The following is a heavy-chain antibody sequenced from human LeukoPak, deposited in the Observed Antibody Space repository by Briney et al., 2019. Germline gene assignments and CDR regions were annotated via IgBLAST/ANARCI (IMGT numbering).Heavy chain of an antibody. CDR2: INPNSGGT. CDR3: ARGVCSSTSCYSWFDP. J-gene: IGHJ5*02. D-gene: IGHD2-2*01. CDR1: GYTFTGYY. V-gene: IGHV1-2*02. Sequence: ASVKVSRKASGYTFTGYYMHWVRQAPGQGLEWMGWINPNSGGTNYAQKFQGRVTMTRDTSNSTAYMELGRLRSDDTAVYYCARGVCSSTSCYSWFDPWGQGTLVTVSS.